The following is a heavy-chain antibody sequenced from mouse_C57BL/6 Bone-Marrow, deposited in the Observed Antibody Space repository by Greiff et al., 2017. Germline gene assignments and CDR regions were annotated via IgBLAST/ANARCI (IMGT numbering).Heavy chain of an antibody. CDR1: GFTFSDYY. Sequence: EVQGVEPGGGLVQPGGSLKLSCAASGFTFSDYYMYWVRQTPEKRLEWVAYISNGGGSTYYTDTVKGRFTISRASAKNTLYLQMSRRKSEDTAMYYSARQSDYGPWGQGTLVTVSA. D-gene: IGHD2-13*01. V-gene: IGHV5-12*01. CDR3: ARQSDYGP. J-gene: IGHJ3*01. CDR2: ISNGGGST.